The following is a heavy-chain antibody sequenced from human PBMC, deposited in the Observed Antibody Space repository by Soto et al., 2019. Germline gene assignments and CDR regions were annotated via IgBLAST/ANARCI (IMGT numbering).Heavy chain of an antibody. Sequence: GSLRLACAASGFTFISYAMSWVRQAPGKGLEWVSAISGSGGSTYYADSVKGRFTISRDNSKNTLYLQMNSLRAEDTAVYYCAKDPWRYYGSGSYYPHWGQGTLVTVSS. CDR3: AKDPWRYYGSGSYYPH. CDR1: GFTFISYA. J-gene: IGHJ4*02. CDR2: ISGSGGST. D-gene: IGHD3-10*01. V-gene: IGHV3-23*01.